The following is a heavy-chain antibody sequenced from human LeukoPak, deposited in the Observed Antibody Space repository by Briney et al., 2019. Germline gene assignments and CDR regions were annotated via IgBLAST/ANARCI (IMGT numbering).Heavy chain of an antibody. Sequence: PGESLRLSCAASGFTFGSCATNWVRQAPGKGLEWVSSINGSGANTYYADSVEGRFTISRDNSQNTLYLQMNSLRAEDTAVYYCAKDVRGYNRPFDYWGQGTLVTVSS. CDR3: AKDVRGYNRPFDY. V-gene: IGHV3-23*01. D-gene: IGHD3-10*02. J-gene: IGHJ4*02. CDR2: INGSGANT. CDR1: GFTFGSCA.